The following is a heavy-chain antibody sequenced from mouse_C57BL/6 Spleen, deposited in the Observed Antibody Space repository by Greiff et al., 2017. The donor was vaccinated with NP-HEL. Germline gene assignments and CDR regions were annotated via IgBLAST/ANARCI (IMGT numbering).Heavy chain of an antibody. CDR2: IHPNSGST. CDR1: GYTFTSYW. CDR3: ARRRYDLNPHDYAMDY. J-gene: IGHJ4*01. Sequence: VQLQQSGAELVKPGASVKLSCKASGYTFTSYWMHWVKQRPGQGLEWIGMIHPNSGSTNYNEKFKSKATLTVDKSSSTAYMQLSSLTSEDSAVYYCARRRYDLNPHDYAMDYWGQGTSVTVSS. D-gene: IGHD2-3*01. V-gene: IGHV1-64*01.